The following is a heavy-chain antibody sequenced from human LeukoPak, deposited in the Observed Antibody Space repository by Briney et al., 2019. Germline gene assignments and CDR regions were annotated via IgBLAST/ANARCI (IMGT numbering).Heavy chain of an antibody. Sequence: GGSLRLSCAASGFTFSSYAMHWVRQAPGKGLEWVAVISYDGSNKYYADSVKGQFTISRDNSKNTLYLQMNSLRAEDTAVYYCARDTPPAELLSSGRWTYWFDPWGQGTLVTVSS. V-gene: IGHV3-30*01. J-gene: IGHJ5*02. CDR2: ISYDGSNK. CDR3: ARDTPPAELLSSGRWTYWFDP. CDR1: GFTFSSYA. D-gene: IGHD1-7*01.